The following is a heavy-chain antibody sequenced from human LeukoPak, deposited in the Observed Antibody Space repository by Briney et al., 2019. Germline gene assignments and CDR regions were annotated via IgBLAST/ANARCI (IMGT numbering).Heavy chain of an antibody. CDR1: GFTFSSYS. J-gene: IGHJ4*02. CDR2: ISSSSSTI. Sequence: PGGSLRLSCAASGFTFSSYSMNWVRQAPGKGLEWVSYISSSSSTIYYADSVKGRFTISRDNAKNSLYLQMNSLRAEDTAVYYCASGTGIFDYWGQGTLVTVSS. V-gene: IGHV3-48*01. CDR3: ASGTGIFDY. D-gene: IGHD1-7*01.